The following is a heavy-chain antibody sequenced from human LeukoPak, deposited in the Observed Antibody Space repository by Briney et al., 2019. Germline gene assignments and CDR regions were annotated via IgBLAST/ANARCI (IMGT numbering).Heavy chain of an antibody. D-gene: IGHD3-10*01. V-gene: IGHV3-23*01. J-gene: IGHJ4*02. CDR1: GFTFSNYA. Sequence: GGSLRLSCAASGFTFSNYAMSWVRQAPGKGLEWVSTINDRGIATYYADSVKGRFTISRDNSKNTLSLQVSSLRAEDTAVYYCARYGSGGYWGQGTLVTVSS. CDR3: ARYGSGGY. CDR2: INDRGIAT.